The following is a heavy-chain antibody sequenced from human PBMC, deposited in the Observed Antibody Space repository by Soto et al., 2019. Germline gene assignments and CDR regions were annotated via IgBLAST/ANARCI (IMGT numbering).Heavy chain of an antibody. Sequence: QVQLVESGGGVVQPGRSLRLSCAASGFTFSSYGMHWVRQAPGKGLEWVAVIWYDGSNKYYADSVKGRFTISGDNSKNTLYLQMNSLRAEDTAVYYCARGPTPNFGFLEWSPNYYFDYWGQGTLVTVSS. D-gene: IGHD3-3*01. CDR2: IWYDGSNK. J-gene: IGHJ4*02. CDR3: ARGPTPNFGFLEWSPNYYFDY. CDR1: GFTFSSYG. V-gene: IGHV3-33*01.